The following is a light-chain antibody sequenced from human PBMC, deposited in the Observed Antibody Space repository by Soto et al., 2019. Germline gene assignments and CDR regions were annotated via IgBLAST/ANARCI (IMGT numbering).Light chain of an antibody. J-gene: IGLJ2*01. Sequence: QSALTQPASVSGSPGQSITISCTGTSSDIGGYNYVSWYQQHPGKAPTLLIYEVSHRPSSVSYRFSASKSGNTASLTISGLQAEDEADYYCSSYTDTIAPVLFGGGTKLTVL. CDR1: SSDIGGYNY. CDR2: EVS. CDR3: SSYTDTIAPVL. V-gene: IGLV2-14*01.